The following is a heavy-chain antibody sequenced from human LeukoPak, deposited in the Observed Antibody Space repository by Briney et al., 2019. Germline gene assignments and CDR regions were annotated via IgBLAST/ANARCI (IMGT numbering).Heavy chain of an antibody. CDR3: ARSSNGAFDI. CDR2: IKQGGSEK. D-gene: IGHD4-11*01. CDR1: GFTFSNFW. V-gene: IGHV3-7*01. Sequence: GGSLRLSCAASGFTFSNFWMNWVRQAPGKGLEWVANIKQGGSEKYYVDSVKGRFTISRGNAKNSLYLQMNSLRAEDTAVYYCARSSNGAFDIWGQGTMVTVSS. J-gene: IGHJ3*02.